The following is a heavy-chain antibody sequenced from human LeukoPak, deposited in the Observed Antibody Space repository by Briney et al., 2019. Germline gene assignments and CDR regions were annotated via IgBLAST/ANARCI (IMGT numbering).Heavy chain of an antibody. D-gene: IGHD5-18*01. V-gene: IGHV3-7*01. CDR3: ARFRVDTAMVKVALGY. CDR2: IKQDGSEK. J-gene: IGHJ4*02. Sequence: GGSLRLSCAASGFTFSSYWMSWVRQAPGKGLEWVANIKQDGSEKYYVDSVKGRFTISRDNAKNSLYLQMNSLRAEDTAVYYCARFRVDTAMVKVALGYWGQGTLVTVSS. CDR1: GFTFSSYW.